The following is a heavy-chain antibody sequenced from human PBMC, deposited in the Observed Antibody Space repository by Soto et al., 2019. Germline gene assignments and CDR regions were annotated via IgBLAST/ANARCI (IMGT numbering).Heavy chain of an antibody. CDR2: IYPGDSDT. CDR3: ASGSDWHYGMDV. Sequence: LKISRQGSGYSFTSYWISLVRQMPGKGLEWMGIIYPGDSDTRYSPSFQGQVTISADKSISTAYLQWSRLKASDTAMYYCASGSDWHYGMDVWGQGTTVTVSS. D-gene: IGHD3-10*01. V-gene: IGHV5-51*01. CDR1: GYSFTSYW. J-gene: IGHJ6*02.